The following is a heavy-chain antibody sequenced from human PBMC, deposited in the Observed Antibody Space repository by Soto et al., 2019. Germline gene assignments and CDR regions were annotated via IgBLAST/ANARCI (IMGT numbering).Heavy chain of an antibody. CDR3: ARYPGLGAITFFDY. CDR2: IYYSGST. V-gene: IGHV4-59*01. Sequence: SETLSLTCTVSGGSISSYYWSWIRQLPGKGLEWIGYIYYSGSTNYNPSLKSRVTISVDTSKNQFSLKLSSVTAADTAVYYCARYPGLGAITFFDYWGQGTLVTVSS. J-gene: IGHJ4*02. D-gene: IGHD1-26*01. CDR1: GGSISSYY.